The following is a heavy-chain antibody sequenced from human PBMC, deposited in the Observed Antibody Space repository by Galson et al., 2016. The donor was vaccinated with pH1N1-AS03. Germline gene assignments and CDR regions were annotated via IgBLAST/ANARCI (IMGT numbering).Heavy chain of an antibody. D-gene: IGHD6-25*01. CDR3: VRAFFPHSSGWDP. V-gene: IGHV3-48*03. CDR2: ISSSGTDI. Sequence: SLILSCAASGFSGGDYPMNWVRQAPRKGLEWVSYISSSGTDIFYADSVKDRFTISRDSAKNSLYLQMNSLRAEDTAYYYCVRAFFPHSSGWDPWGQGTLVSVSS. CDR1: GFSGGDYP. J-gene: IGHJ5*02.